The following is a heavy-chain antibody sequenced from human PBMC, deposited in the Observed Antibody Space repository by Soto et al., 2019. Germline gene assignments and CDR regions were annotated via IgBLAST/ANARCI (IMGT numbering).Heavy chain of an antibody. CDR1: GDSISTFY. D-gene: IGHD3-22*01. V-gene: IGHV4-59*01. Sequence: PSETLSLTCTVSGDSISTFYWGWMRQSPGKELEWIGYVYYTGSTNYNPSLKGRVTISVDRSKNQFSLKLTSANAADTAVYYCARGRTVRNYADDSSDYFYFFDYWGQGTQVTVS. J-gene: IGHJ4*02. CDR3: ARGRTVRNYADDSSDYFYFFDY. CDR2: VYYTGST.